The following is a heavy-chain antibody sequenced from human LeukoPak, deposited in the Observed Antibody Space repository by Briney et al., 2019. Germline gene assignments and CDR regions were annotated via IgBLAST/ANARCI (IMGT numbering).Heavy chain of an antibody. Sequence: PSETLSLTCTVSGGSISSSSYYWGWIRQPPGKGLEWIGSIYYSGSTYYNPSLKSRVTISVDTSKNQFSLKLSSVTAADTAVYYCARPGGTVDVWGKGTTVTVSS. CDR3: ARPGGTVDV. D-gene: IGHD3-10*01. V-gene: IGHV4-39*01. CDR1: GGSISSSSYY. CDR2: IYYSGST. J-gene: IGHJ6*04.